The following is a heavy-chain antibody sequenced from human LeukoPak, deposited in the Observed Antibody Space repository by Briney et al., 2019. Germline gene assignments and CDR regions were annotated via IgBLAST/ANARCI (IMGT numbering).Heavy chain of an antibody. CDR1: GHTFTSNY. V-gene: IGHV1-46*01. CDR2: ISPSGGST. Sequence: ASVKVSCKAFGHTFTSNYMHWVRQAPGQGPEWMGVISPSGGSTTYAQKFQGRVTLTRDMSTSTDYLELSSLRSEDTAVYYCARVACGGDCYKREAFDYWGQGTRVTVSS. CDR3: ARVACGGDCYKREAFDY. D-gene: IGHD2-21*02. J-gene: IGHJ4*02.